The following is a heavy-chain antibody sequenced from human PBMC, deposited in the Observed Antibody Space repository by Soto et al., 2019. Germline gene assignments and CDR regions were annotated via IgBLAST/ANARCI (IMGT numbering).Heavy chain of an antibody. CDR1: GFTFTSSA. D-gene: IGHD3-10*01. CDR2: IVVGSGNT. V-gene: IGHV1-58*02. Sequence: SVKVSCKASGFTFTSSAMQWVRQARGQRLEWIGWIVVGSGNTNYAQKFQERVTITRDMSTSTAYMELSSLRSEDTAVYYCAKVLGVEVLLWFGDESYPENHFDYWGQGTLVTVSS. J-gene: IGHJ4*02. CDR3: AKVLGVEVLLWFGDESYPENHFDY.